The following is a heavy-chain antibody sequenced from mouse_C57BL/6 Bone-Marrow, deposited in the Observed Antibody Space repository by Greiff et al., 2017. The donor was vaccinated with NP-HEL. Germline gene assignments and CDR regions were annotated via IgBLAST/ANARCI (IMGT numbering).Heavy chain of an antibody. V-gene: IGHV1-69*01. Sequence: QVQLKQSGAELVMPGASVKLSCKASGYTFTSYWMHWVKQRPGQGLEWIGEIDPSDSYTNYNQKFKGKSTLTVDKSSSTAYMQLSSLTSEDSAVYDCARDYSILMDYWGQGTSVTVSS. CDR2: IDPSDSYT. CDR3: ARDYSILMDY. J-gene: IGHJ4*01. CDR1: GYTFTSYW. D-gene: IGHD2-5*01.